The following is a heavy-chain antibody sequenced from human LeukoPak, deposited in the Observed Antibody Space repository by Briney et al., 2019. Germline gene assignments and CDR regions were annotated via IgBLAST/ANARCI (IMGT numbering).Heavy chain of an antibody. V-gene: IGHV3-30*02. Sequence: GGSLRLSCAASGFTFSSYGMHWVRQAPGKGLEWVAFIRYDGSNKYYADSVKGRFTISRDNSKNTLYLQMNSLRAEDTAVYYCAKHEPPHSSGSASDYWGQGTLVTVSS. J-gene: IGHJ4*02. CDR2: IRYDGSNK. D-gene: IGHD6-19*01. CDR1: GFTFSSYG. CDR3: AKHEPPHSSGSASDY.